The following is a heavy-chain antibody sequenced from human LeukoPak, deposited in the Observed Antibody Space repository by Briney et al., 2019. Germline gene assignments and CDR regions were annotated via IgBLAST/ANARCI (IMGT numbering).Heavy chain of an antibody. CDR1: GGSISSYY. V-gene: IGHV4-59*01. CDR2: IYYSGST. CDR3: ARDSSGYDTLDY. J-gene: IGHJ4*02. D-gene: IGHD5-12*01. Sequence: SATLSLTCTVSGGSISSYYWSWIRQAPGKGLEWIGYIYYSGSTYYNPSLKSRVTISVDTSKNQFSLKLSSVTAADTAVYYCARDSSGYDTLDYWGQGTLVTVSS.